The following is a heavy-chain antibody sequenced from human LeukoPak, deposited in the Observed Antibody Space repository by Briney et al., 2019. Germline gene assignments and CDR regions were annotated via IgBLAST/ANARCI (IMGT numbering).Heavy chain of an antibody. CDR2: IIPILGIA. D-gene: IGHD3-3*01. CDR3: ARMPLEYYDFWSGYYRSWFDP. CDR1: GGTFSSYA. Sequence: SVKVSCKASGGTFSSYAISWVRQAPGQGLEWMGRIIPILGIANYAQKFQGRVTITADKSTSTAYMELSSLRSEDTAVYYCARMPLEYYDFWSGYYRSWFDPWGQGTLVTVSS. J-gene: IGHJ5*02. V-gene: IGHV1-69*04.